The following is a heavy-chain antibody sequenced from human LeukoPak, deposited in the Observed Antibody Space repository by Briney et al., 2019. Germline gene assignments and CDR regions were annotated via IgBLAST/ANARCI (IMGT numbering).Heavy chain of an antibody. Sequence: SETLSLTCTVSGYSISSGYYWGWIRQPPGKGLKWIGSIYYSGSTYYNPSLKSRVTISVDTSKNQFSLKLSSVTAADTAVYYCARAEGTFYGDHEPYYFDYWGQGTLVTVSS. CDR1: GYSISSGYY. D-gene: IGHD4-17*01. CDR2: IYYSGST. V-gene: IGHV4-38-2*02. CDR3: ARAEGTFYGDHEPYYFDY. J-gene: IGHJ4*02.